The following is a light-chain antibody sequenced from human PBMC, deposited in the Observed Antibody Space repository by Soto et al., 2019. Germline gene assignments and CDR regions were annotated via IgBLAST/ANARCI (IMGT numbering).Light chain of an antibody. CDR2: GAS. Sequence: EIVMTQSPATLSVSPGESATLSCRASQSVSSNLAWYQQKPGQAPGLLIYGASTRATGIPARFSGSGSGTEFTLTISSLQSEDLAVYYCQHYNNWPLTFGGGTKVEIK. CDR1: QSVSSN. J-gene: IGKJ4*01. V-gene: IGKV3-15*01. CDR3: QHYNNWPLT.